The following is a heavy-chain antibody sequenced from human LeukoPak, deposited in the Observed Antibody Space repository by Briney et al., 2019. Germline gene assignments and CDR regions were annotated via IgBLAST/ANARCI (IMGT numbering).Heavy chain of an antibody. J-gene: IGHJ6*03. CDR3: ARDLSPTGERYYFYHYMDV. V-gene: IGHV1-46*01. CDR1: GYTFSTFY. CDR2: INPSDGTT. Sequence: GASVKISCQAFGYTFSTFYLHWVRQAPGQGLEWMGMINPSDGTTTYAQKFQGRVIMTTDTSTRTVYMEVSSLRSEDTALYYCARDLSPTGERYYFYHYMDVWGKGTTVTVSS. D-gene: IGHD1-1*01.